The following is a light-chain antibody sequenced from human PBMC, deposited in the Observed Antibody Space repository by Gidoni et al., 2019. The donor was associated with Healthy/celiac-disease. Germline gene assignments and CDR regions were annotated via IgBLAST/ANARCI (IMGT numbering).Light chain of an antibody. CDR2: WAS. CDR3: QQYYSTPQT. J-gene: IGKJ1*01. CDR1: QIVLYSSNNKNY. V-gene: IGKV4-1*01. Sequence: DIVMTQSPDSLAVSLGDRATINCKSSQIVLYSSNNKNYLAWYQQKPGQPPKLLIYWASTRESGVPDRFSGSGSGTDFTLTISSLQAEDVAVYYCQQYYSTPQTFGQGTKVEIK.